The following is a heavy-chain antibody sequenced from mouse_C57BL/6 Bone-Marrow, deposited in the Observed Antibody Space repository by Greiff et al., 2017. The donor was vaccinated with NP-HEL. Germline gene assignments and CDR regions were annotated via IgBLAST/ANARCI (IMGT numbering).Heavy chain of an antibody. Sequence: QVQLKESGPGLVAPSQSLSITCTVSGFSLTSYGVHWVRQPPGKGLEWLVVIWSDGSTTYNSAPKSRRSTSNDNSKSQVFLKMNSLQTDDTAMYYCARHESYYGSKRYYYAMDYWGQGTSVTVSS. J-gene: IGHJ4*01. CDR1: GFSLTSYG. D-gene: IGHD1-1*01. CDR2: IWSDGST. V-gene: IGHV2-6-1*01. CDR3: ARHESYYGSKRYYYAMDY.